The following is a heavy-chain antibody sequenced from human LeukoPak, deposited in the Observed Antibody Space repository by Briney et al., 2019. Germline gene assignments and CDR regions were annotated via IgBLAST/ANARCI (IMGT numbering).Heavy chain of an antibody. D-gene: IGHD5-12*01. CDR1: GFTFSRDS. Sequence: GGSLRLSCAASGFTFSRDSMNWVRQAPGKGLEWVSSISSSSTYIYYADSVKGRFTISRDNAKNSLHLQMDSLRAEDTAVYYCARGGGYSGYDLDAFDIWGQGTMVTVSS. CDR2: ISSSSTYI. J-gene: IGHJ3*02. V-gene: IGHV3-21*01. CDR3: ARGGGYSGYDLDAFDI.